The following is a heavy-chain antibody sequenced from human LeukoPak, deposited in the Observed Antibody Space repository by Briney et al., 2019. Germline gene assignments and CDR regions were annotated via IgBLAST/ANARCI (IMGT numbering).Heavy chain of an antibody. V-gene: IGHV4-34*12. J-gene: IGHJ5*02. D-gene: IGHD3-9*01. CDR1: GGTFSGYY. Sequence: SETLSLTCAVYGGTFSGYYWSWIRQPPGKGLEWIGEIIHSGSTNYNPSLKSRVTISVDTSKNQFSLKLSSVTAADTAVYYCAREPHGEDDILTGPAGEFDPWGQGTLVTVSS. CDR2: IIHSGST. CDR3: AREPHGEDDILTGPAGEFDP.